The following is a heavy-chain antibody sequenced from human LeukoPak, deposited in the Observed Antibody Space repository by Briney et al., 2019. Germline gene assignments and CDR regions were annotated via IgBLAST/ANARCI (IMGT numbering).Heavy chain of an antibody. CDR2: ISAYNGDT. J-gene: IGHJ4*02. CDR3: ARDVLLVVGYSSGWYFDY. V-gene: IGHV1-18*01. Sequence: ASVKVSCKASGYTFTSYGISWVRQAPGHGLEWMGLISAYNGDTNYAQKLQGRVTMTTDTSTSTAFMDLRSLRSDDTAVYYCARDVLLVVGYSSGWYFDYWGQGTLVTVSS. CDR1: GYTFTSYG. D-gene: IGHD6-19*01.